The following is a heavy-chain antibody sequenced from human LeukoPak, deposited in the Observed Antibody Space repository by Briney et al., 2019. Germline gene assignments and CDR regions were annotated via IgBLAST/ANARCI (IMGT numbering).Heavy chain of an antibody. CDR3: ARVLGGRGGAFDI. V-gene: IGHV4-59*08. J-gene: IGHJ3*02. CDR2: IYYSGST. CDR1: GGSISSYY. Sequence: SETLSLTCTVSGGSISSYYWSWIRQPPGEGLEWIGYIYYSGSTNYNPSLKSRVTISVDTSKNQFSLKLSSVTAADTAVYYCARVLGGRGGAFDIWGQGTMVTVSS. D-gene: IGHD3-16*01.